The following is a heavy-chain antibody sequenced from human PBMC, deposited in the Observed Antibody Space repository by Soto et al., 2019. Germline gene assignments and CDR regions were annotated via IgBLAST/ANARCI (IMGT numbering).Heavy chain of an antibody. J-gene: IGHJ4*02. CDR1: GYTFTGYY. V-gene: IGHV1-2*02. Sequence: GASVKVSCKASGYTFTGYYMHWVRQAPGQGLEWMGWINPNSGGTNYAQKFQGRVTMTRDTSISTAYMELSRLRSDDTAVYYCARGGGSGSYFLTFDYWGQGTLVTVSS. D-gene: IGHD3-10*01. CDR3: ARGGGSGSYFLTFDY. CDR2: INPNSGGT.